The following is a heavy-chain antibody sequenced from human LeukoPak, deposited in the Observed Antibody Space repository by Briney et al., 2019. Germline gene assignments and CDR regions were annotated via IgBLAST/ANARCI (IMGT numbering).Heavy chain of an antibody. CDR1: GFTFSSYS. D-gene: IGHD3-22*01. Sequence: GGSLRLSCAASGFTFSSYSMNWVRQAPGKGLEWVSSISSSSSYIYYADSVKGRFTISRDNAKNSLYLQMNSLRAEDTAVYYCARDDDSDAFDIWGQGTMVTVSS. V-gene: IGHV3-21*01. CDR2: ISSSSSYI. J-gene: IGHJ3*02. CDR3: ARDDDSDAFDI.